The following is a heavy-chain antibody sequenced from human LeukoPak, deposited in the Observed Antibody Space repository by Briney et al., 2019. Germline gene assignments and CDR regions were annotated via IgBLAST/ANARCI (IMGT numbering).Heavy chain of an antibody. J-gene: IGHJ4*02. CDR3: ARHSKRGYCSGASCYRL. CDR2: ISYSGNT. Sequence: SETLSLTCTVSRGSISSSSYYWGWIRQAPGKGLEWVGSISYSGNTYYSPSLTSRLTMSVDTSMNQFSLKLRSVTAADTAVYYCARHSKRGYCSGASCYRLWGQGTLVAVSA. V-gene: IGHV4-39*01. D-gene: IGHD2-15*01. CDR1: RGSISSSSYY.